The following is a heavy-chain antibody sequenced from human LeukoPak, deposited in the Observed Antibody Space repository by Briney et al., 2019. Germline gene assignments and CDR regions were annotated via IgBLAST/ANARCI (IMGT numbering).Heavy chain of an antibody. Sequence: PGGSLRLSCAASGFTFSSYSMNWVRQAPGKGLEWVSSISSSSSYIYYADSVKGRFTISRDNAKNSLYLQMNSLRAEDTAVYYCARFQLLEQSYAFDIWGQGTMVTVSS. D-gene: IGHD2-2*01. CDR3: ARFQLLEQSYAFDI. V-gene: IGHV3-21*01. CDR2: ISSSSSYI. J-gene: IGHJ3*02. CDR1: GFTFSSYS.